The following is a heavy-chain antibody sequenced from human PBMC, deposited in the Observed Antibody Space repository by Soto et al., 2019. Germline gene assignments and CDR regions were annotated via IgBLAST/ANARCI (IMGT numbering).Heavy chain of an antibody. CDR1: GFTVSSNY. V-gene: IGHV3-66*01. D-gene: IGHD3-10*01. CDR2: IYSGGST. J-gene: IGHJ4*02. Sequence: EVQLVESGGGLVQPGGSLRLSCAASGFTVSSNYMSWVRQAPGKGLEWVSAIYSGGSTHYADSVKGRFTISRDKSKNTLYLQMNRLRAEDTAVYYCATGFGDSFDYWGQGTLVTVSS. CDR3: ATGFGDSFDY.